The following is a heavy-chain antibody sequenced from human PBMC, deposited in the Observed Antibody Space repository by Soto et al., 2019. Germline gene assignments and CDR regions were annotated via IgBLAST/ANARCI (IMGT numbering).Heavy chain of an antibody. CDR3: ATRMTTAPY. D-gene: IGHD4-17*01. V-gene: IGHV3-66*01. CDR2: IYSGGDT. Sequence: EAHLVGSGGGLVQPGGSLGLSCAASGFAVSANYLSWVRQAPGKGLEWVSLIYSGGDTDYADSVRGRFTISRDNSKNTLYLQMNSLKAEDTAVYYCATRMTTAPYWGQGALVNVSS. J-gene: IGHJ4*02. CDR1: GFAVSANY.